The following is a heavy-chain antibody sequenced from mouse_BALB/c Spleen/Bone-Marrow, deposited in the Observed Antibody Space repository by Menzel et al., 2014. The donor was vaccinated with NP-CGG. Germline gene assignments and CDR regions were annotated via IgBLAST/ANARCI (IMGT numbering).Heavy chain of an antibody. CDR2: INPSNGGT. J-gene: IGHJ2*01. D-gene: IGHD2-4*01. CDR3: TRSTMITYFDY. V-gene: IGHV1S81*02. CDR1: GYTFTSCY. Sequence: QVQLKESGAELVKPGTSVKLSCKASGYTFTSCYMYWVKQRPGQGLEWIGEINPSNGGTNFNEKFKSKATLTVGKSSSTAYMQLSSLTSEDSAVYYCTRSTMITYFDYWGQGTTLTVSS.